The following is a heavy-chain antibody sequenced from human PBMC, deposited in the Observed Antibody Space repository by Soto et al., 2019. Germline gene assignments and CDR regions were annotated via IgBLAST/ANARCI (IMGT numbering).Heavy chain of an antibody. D-gene: IGHD4-17*01. Sequence: QVQLVESGGGVVQPGRSLRLSCAASGFTFSNYGMHWVRQAPGKGLEWGALISYDGSSKDYADSVKGRFPISRDNSKSTLFLQMNSLRVEDTAVYYCARGGYGDSHAEYFQHWGQGTLVTVSS. V-gene: IGHV3-30-3*01. CDR1: GFTFSNYG. J-gene: IGHJ1*01. CDR3: ARGGYGDSHAEYFQH. CDR2: ISYDGSSK.